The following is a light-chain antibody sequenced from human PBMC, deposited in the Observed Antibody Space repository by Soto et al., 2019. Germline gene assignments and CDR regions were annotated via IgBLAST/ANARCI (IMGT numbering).Light chain of an antibody. CDR1: NIGSKS. Sequence: SYELTQPPSVSVAPGQTARLTCGGNNIGSKSVHWYQQKPGQAPVLVVYDDSDRPSGIPERLSGSNSGNTATLTISRLEAGDEADFYCQVWDSTSDHPVVFGGGTKLTVL. J-gene: IGLJ2*01. CDR3: QVWDSTSDHPVV. V-gene: IGLV3-21*02. CDR2: DDS.